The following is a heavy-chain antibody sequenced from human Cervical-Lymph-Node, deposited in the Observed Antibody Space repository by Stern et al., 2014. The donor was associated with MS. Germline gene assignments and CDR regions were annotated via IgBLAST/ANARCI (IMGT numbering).Heavy chain of an antibody. D-gene: IGHD5-18*01. J-gene: IGHJ4*02. CDR3: GTVDTSILTDF. CDR2: ISRNSDVV. CDR1: GFIFHDFA. V-gene: IGHV3-9*01. Sequence: EVHLVESGGGLAQPGRSLRLSCAASGFIFHDFAMHWVRQAPGKGLEWVSGISRNSDVVGYADSVKGRFTISRDNAKNSLYLQMNSLRVEDTALYFCGTVDTSILTDFWGQGTLVTVSS.